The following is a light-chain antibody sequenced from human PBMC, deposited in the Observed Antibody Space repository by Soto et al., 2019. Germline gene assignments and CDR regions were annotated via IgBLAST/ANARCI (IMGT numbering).Light chain of an antibody. CDR2: DAS. J-gene: IGKJ1*01. Sequence: IQMTQVPSTLPAPHGARVPITCRASQVFGDSLAWYQQKSGKAPKGVISDASKLVTGAPSRFSGRRSGTEFTLTINSLQPDDLATYYCQQYKSCSWTFGRGTKVDI. V-gene: IGKV1-5*01. CDR3: QQYKSCSWT. CDR1: QVFGDS.